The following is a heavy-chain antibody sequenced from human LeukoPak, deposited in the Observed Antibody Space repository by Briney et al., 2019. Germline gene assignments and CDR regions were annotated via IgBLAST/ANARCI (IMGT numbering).Heavy chain of an antibody. J-gene: IGHJ6*03. CDR2: ISYDGSKE. CDR1: GFTFSSYG. CDR3: AKAGRQQLVAPYYAYYMDV. D-gene: IGHD1-1*01. Sequence: GGSLRLSCAASGFTFSSYGMHWVRQAPGKGLEWVAVISYDGSKEYYADSVKGRFTISRDNSKNTLYLQMNSLRAEDTAEYYCAKAGRQQLVAPYYAYYMDVWGKGTTVTVSS. V-gene: IGHV3-30*18.